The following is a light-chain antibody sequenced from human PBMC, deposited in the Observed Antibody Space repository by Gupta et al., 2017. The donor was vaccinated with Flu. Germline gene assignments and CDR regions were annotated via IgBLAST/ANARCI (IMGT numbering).Light chain of an antibody. Sequence: GQTTRIAVCGTNIGGKTVHWDWQKPGQSPVFAVYYDNARASVIPARFSGSNSGNTATLTIIRVEAGDEADYYCQLGYGSSDQGVFGGGTKLTVL. J-gene: IGLJ3*02. V-gene: IGLV3-21*02. CDR3: QLGYGSSDQGV. CDR2: YDN. CDR1: NIGGKT.